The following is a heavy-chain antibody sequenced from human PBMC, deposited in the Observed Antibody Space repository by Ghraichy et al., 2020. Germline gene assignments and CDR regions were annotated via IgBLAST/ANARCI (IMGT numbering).Heavy chain of an antibody. V-gene: IGHV4-59*01. CDR3: ARGPTRYYFDY. CDR2: IYYSGST. Sequence: SETLSLTCTVSGGSISSYCWSWIRQPPGKGLDWIGYIYYSGSTNYNPSLKSRLTISVDTSKNQFSLKLSSVTAAHTAVYYCARGPTRYYFDYWGQGTLVPVSS. J-gene: IGHJ4*02. CDR1: GGSISSYC.